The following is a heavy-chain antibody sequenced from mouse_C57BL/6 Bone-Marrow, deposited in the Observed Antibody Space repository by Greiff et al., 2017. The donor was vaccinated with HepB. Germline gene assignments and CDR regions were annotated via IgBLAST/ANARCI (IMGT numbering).Heavy chain of an antibody. CDR2: IDPSDSYT. V-gene: IGHV1-69*01. J-gene: IGHJ3*01. CDR1: GYTFTSYW. CDR3: ARLDG. Sequence: QVHVKQPGAELVMPGASVKLSCKASGYTFTSYWMHWVKQRPGQGLEWIGEIDPSDSYTNYNQKFKGKSTLTVDKSSSTAYMQLSSLTSEDSAVYYCARLDGWGQGTLVTVSA.